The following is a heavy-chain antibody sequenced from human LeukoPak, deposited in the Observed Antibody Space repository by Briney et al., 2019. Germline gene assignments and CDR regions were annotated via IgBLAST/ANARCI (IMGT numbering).Heavy chain of an antibody. CDR2: IGIVGDT. CDR1: GFTVSKYD. Sequence: PGGSLRLSCAASGFTVSKYDMHWVRQATGKGLEWVSAIGIVGDTYYRGSVKGRFTMSRENGNNNVYLQMNSLRDGDTAVYYCVRDHHGMDDWGQGTTVVVS. J-gene: IGHJ6*02. V-gene: IGHV3-13*01. CDR3: VRDHHGMDD.